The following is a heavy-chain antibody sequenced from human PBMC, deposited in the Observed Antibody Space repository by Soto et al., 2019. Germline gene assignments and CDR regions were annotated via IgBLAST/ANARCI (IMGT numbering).Heavy chain of an antibody. V-gene: IGHV3-23*01. CDR3: AKGKTSGWYYFDY. CDR1: GFTFSNFA. J-gene: IGHJ4*02. Sequence: RRLSCGASGFTFSNFAMSWVRQAPGRGLEWVSGISASGRDIHYADSVKDRFTVSRDNSKNTLYLQMNSLRAEDTAIYYCAKGKTSGWYYFDYWGQGTLVTVYS. D-gene: IGHD6-19*01. CDR2: ISASGRDI.